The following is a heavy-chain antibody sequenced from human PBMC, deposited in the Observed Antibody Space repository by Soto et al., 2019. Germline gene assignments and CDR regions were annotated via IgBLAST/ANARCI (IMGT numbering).Heavy chain of an antibody. CDR2: IVVGSGNT. CDR1: GFTFTSSA. CDR3: AAAYGSGSYFLVDP. Sequence: SVKVSCKASGFTFTSSAVHRVRQARGQRLEWIGWIVVGSGNTNYAQKFQERVTITRDMSTSTAYMELSSLRSEDTAVYYRAAAYGSGSYFLVDPWGQGTLVTVSS. V-gene: IGHV1-58*01. J-gene: IGHJ5*02. D-gene: IGHD3-10*01.